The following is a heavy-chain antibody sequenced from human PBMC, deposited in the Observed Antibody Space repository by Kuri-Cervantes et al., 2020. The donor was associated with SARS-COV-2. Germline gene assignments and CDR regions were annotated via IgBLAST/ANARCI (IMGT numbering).Heavy chain of an antibody. Sequence: SETLSLTCTVSGGSISSSISSSSYYWGWIRQPPGKGLEWIGSIYYSGSTYYNPSLKSRVTISVDTSENQFSLKLSSVTAADTAVYYCARGPTDYYGSGSYSDYYYYYGMDVWGQGTTVTVSS. D-gene: IGHD3-10*01. CDR1: GGSISSSISSSSYY. CDR2: IYYSGST. CDR3: ARGPTDYYGSGSYSDYYYYYGMDV. J-gene: IGHJ6*02. V-gene: IGHV4-39*07.